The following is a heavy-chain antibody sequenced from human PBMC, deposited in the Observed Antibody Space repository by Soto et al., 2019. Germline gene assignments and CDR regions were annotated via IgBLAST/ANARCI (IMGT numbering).Heavy chain of an antibody. CDR2: ISGSGGST. CDR3: AKVGGGYSGYDLGY. J-gene: IGHJ4*02. D-gene: IGHD5-12*01. CDR1: GFTFSSYA. Sequence: EVQLLESGGGLVQPGGSLRLSCAASGFTFSSYAMSWVRQAPGKGLEWVSAISGSGGSTYYADSVKGRFTISRDNSNNTLYLQMHSLRAEDTAVYYCAKVGGGYSGYDLGYWGQGTLVTVSS. V-gene: IGHV3-23*01.